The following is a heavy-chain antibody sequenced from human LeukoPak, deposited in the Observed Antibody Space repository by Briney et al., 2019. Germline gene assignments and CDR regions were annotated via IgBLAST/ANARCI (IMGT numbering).Heavy chain of an antibody. CDR1: GFTFSSYA. D-gene: IGHD2-15*01. Sequence: GGSLRLSCAASGFTFSSYAMSWVRQAPGKGLEWVSAISSSGGITYYADSVKGRFTISRDNRKNLLHLQMDSLRPDDSAVYYCVKDLGSAITSALALDVWGQGTTVTVSS. CDR3: VKDLGSAITSALALDV. V-gene: IGHV3-23*01. J-gene: IGHJ6*02. CDR2: ISSSGGIT.